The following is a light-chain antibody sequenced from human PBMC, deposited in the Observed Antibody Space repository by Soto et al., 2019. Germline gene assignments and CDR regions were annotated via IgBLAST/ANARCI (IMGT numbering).Light chain of an antibody. J-gene: IGKJ4*01. CDR1: QSLVHSDGNTY. Sequence: DIVLTQTPLSSHVTLGQPASISCRSSQSLVHSDGNTYLNWLQQRPGQPPRLLSYEVSNRFSGVPDIFSGSGAGTDFTLEISRGEAENVGVYYCMQTTQFPLTFGGGTNVEIK. CDR2: EVS. V-gene: IGKV2-24*01. CDR3: MQTTQFPLT.